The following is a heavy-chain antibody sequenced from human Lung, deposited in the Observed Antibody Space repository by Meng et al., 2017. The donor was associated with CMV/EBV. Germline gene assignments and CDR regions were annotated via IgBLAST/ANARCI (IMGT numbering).Heavy chain of an antibody. CDR3: LRRSGGSV. CDR1: GASSPSHNW. Sequence: RPSLVNPSEPLSLPSSVSGASSPSHNWWPWVRPPPGKGLEWIGEIPHRGSSAYNPSLKSRVSMSIDKSKNQFSLKLTSVTAADTAVYHCLRRSGGSVWGQGTLVTVSS. J-gene: IGHJ1*01. D-gene: IGHD3-10*01. V-gene: IGHV4-4*02. CDR2: IPHRGSS.